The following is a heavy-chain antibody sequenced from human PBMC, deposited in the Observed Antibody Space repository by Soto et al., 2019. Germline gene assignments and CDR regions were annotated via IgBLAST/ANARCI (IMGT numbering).Heavy chain of an antibody. Sequence: PSETLSLTCAVSGGSISSGGYSWSWIRQPPGKGLEWIGYIYHSGSTYYNPSLKSRVTISVDRSKNQFSLKLSSVTAADTAVYYCARARSSSWYWFDPWGQGTLVTVSS. V-gene: IGHV4-30-2*01. J-gene: IGHJ5*02. D-gene: IGHD6-13*01. CDR3: ARARSSSWYWFDP. CDR1: GGSISSGGYS. CDR2: IYHSGST.